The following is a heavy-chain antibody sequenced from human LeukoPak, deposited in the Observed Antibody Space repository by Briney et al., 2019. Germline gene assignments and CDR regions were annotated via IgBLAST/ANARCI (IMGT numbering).Heavy chain of an antibody. V-gene: IGHV3-49*03. Sequence: GGSLRLSCTASGFTFGDYAMSWIRQAPGKGLEWVGFIRSKAYGETADYAASVKGRFTISRDDSKAIAYLQMNSLKTEDTAVYHCTRDRGAYDLYDYWGQGTLVTVSS. CDR3: TRDRGAYDLYDY. CDR2: IRSKAYGETA. J-gene: IGHJ4*02. D-gene: IGHD5-12*01. CDR1: GFTFGDYA.